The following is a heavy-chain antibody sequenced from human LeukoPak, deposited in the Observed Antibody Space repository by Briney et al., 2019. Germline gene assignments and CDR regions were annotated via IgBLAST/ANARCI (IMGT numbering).Heavy chain of an antibody. CDR1: GGSISGSNYY. CDR2: IYYTGRT. Sequence: SETLSLTCTVSGGSISGSNYYWGWIRQSPGKGLEWIGSIYYTGRTNYNPSLKSRVTISVDTSKNQFSPKLSSVTAADTAVYYCARGFYGSGSQFDYWGQGTLVTVSS. D-gene: IGHD3-10*01. V-gene: IGHV4-39*07. CDR3: ARGFYGSGSQFDY. J-gene: IGHJ4*02.